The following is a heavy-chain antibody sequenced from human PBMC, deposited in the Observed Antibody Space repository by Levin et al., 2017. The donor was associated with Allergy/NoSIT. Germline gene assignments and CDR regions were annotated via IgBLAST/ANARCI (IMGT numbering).Heavy chain of an antibody. CDR2: IIPILGIA. J-gene: IGHJ6*02. CDR1: GGTFSSYA. D-gene: IGHD7-27*01. CDR3: ARGCRKTGRDWHGSRLRCNWGLFSPIYYYYYGMDV. V-gene: IGHV1-69*04. Sequence: KISCKASGGTFSSYAISWVRQAPGQGLEWMGRIIPILGIANYAQKFQGRVTITADKSTSTAYMELSSLRSEDTAVYYCARGCRKTGRDWHGSRLRCNWGLFSPIYYYYYGMDVWGQGTTVTVSS.